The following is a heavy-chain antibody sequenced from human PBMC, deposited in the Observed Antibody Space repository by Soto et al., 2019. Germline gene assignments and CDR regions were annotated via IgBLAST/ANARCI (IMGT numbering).Heavy chain of an antibody. CDR1: GGSFSGYY. CDR3: ARGRWAGSSPPNGIDP. D-gene: IGHD6-6*01. J-gene: IGHJ5*02. CDR2: INHSGST. Sequence: ASETLSLTCAVYGGSFSGYYWSWIRQPPGKGLEWIGEINHSGSTNYNPSLKSRVTISVDTSKNQFSLKLSSVTAADTAVYYCARGRWAGSSPPNGIDPWGQGTLVTVSS. V-gene: IGHV4-34*01.